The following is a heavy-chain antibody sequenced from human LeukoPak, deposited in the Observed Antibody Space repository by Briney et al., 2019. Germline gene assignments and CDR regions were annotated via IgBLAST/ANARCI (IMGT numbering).Heavy chain of an antibody. CDR3: AREECSSTSCFVPRENYYYYYGMDV. CDR2: ISYGESNK. J-gene: IGHJ6*02. V-gene: IGHV3-30-3*01. D-gene: IGHD2-2*01. CDR1: GFNYRIYA. Sequence: EGPLRLSCGAWGFNYRIYAMHGLREAPGEALEGVAVISYGESNKYYADAVKGRFTISRDNSKNTLYLHMNSLRAEDTAVYYCAREECSSTSCFVPRENYYYYYGMDVWGQGTTVTVSS.